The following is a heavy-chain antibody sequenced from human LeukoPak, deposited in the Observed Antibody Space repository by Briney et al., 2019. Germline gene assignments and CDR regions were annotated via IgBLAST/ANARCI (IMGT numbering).Heavy chain of an antibody. J-gene: IGHJ4*02. Sequence: SETLSLTCTVSGGSISGYYWSWIRQPPGKGLEWIGFIYYTGSTDYNPSLKSRVTISVGTSNNQFSLELSSVTAADTAVYYCARRGSRGWYFFDFWGQGTLVTVSS. D-gene: IGHD6-19*01. CDR1: GGSISGYY. CDR3: ARRGSRGWYFFDF. V-gene: IGHV4-59*01. CDR2: IYYTGST.